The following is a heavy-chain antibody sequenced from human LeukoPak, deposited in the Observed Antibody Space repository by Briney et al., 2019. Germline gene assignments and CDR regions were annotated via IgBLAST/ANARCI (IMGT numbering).Heavy chain of an antibody. CDR3: ASVYSLYDN. J-gene: IGHJ4*02. V-gene: IGHV4-39*01. CDR2: LYDTGST. CDR1: GGSISSRYY. D-gene: IGHD6-13*01. Sequence: SETLSLTCSVSGGSISSRYYWGWIRQSPGKGLEWIGGLYDTGSTYYNPSLKSRITISVDTSKNQFSLKLTSVTAADTAVYYCASVYSLYDNWGQGILVIVFS.